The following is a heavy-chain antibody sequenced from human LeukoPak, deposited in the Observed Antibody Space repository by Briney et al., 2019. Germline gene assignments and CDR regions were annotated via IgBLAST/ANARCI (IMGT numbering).Heavy chain of an antibody. D-gene: IGHD1-1*01. J-gene: IGHJ3*02. CDR3: ARGLDKAAFDI. Sequence: SETLSLTCTVSGGSISSGGYYWSWIRQPPGKGLEWIGYIYHSGSTYYNPSLKSRVTISVDRSKNQFSLKLSSVTAADTAVYYCARGLDKAAFDIWGQGTMVTVSS. CDR1: GGSISSGGYY. CDR2: IYHSGST. V-gene: IGHV4-30-2*01.